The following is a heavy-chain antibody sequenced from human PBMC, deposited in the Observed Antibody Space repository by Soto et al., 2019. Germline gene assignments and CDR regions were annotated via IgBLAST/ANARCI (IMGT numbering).Heavy chain of an antibody. J-gene: IGHJ4*02. CDR3: ARERVYDYVWGSYSPPDY. V-gene: IGHV3-33*01. Sequence: LRLSCAASGFTFSSYGMHRVRQAPGKGLEWVAVIWYDGSNKYYADSVKGRFTISRDNSKNTLYLQMNSLRAEDTAVYYCARERVYDYVWGSYSPPDYWGQGTLVTVSS. CDR1: GFTFSSYG. CDR2: IWYDGSNK. D-gene: IGHD3-16*01.